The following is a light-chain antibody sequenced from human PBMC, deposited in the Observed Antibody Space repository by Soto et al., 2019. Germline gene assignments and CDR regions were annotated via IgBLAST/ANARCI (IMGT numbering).Light chain of an antibody. CDR1: QNVGKN. CDR2: GAS. V-gene: IGKV3-15*01. CDR3: QQYGSSPLWT. J-gene: IGKJ1*01. Sequence: DIVMTQSPATLSVSPGERATLSCRASQNVGKNLAWYQQKPGQAPRLLIYGASTRATGIPARFSGSGSGTEFTLTISSLQSEDFAVYYCQQYGSSPLWTFGQGTKVDI.